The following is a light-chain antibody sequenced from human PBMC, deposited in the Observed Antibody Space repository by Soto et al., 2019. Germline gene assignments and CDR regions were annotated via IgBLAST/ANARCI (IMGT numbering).Light chain of an antibody. CDR1: QSVSSSY. Sequence: EIVLTQSPGTLSLSPGERATLSCRASQSVSSSYLAWYQRKPGQAPRLLIYGASSRATGIPDRFGGSGSGTDFTLTISRLEPEDFAVYYCQPYGSSPRYTVGQGTKLEIK. V-gene: IGKV3-20*01. CDR3: QPYGSSPRYT. J-gene: IGKJ2*01. CDR2: GAS.